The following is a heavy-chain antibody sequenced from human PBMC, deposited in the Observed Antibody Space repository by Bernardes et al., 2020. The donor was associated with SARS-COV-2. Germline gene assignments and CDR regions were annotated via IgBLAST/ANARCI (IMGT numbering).Heavy chain of an antibody. CDR3: SRDLYSSDYYAMDV. V-gene: IGHV3-30-3*01. CDR2: ISYAGGNK. J-gene: IGHJ6*02. Sequence: GGSLRLSCAASGFTFSSYAMHWVRQAPAKALEWVAVISYAGGNKFYADSVEGRFTISRDDPRNALYLQMNTLRTEDASVYYCSRDLYSSDYYAMDVWGQGTTVTVAS. D-gene: IGHD6-19*01. CDR1: GFTFSSYA.